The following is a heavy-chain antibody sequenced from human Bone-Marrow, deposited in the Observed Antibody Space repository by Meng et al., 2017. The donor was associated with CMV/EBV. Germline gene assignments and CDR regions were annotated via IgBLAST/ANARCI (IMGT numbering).Heavy chain of an antibody. J-gene: IGHJ4*02. CDR3: AKKWGYYDSSGHYFDS. V-gene: IGHV3-30*02. CDR2: IRYDGSNK. Sequence: GGSLRLSCAASGFTFSSYGMHWVRQAPGKGLEWVAFIRYDGSNKYYADSVKGRFTISRDNSKNTLYLQMNSLRAEDTALYYCAKKWGYYDSSGHYFDSWGQGTLVTVSS. D-gene: IGHD3-22*01. CDR1: GFTFSSYG.